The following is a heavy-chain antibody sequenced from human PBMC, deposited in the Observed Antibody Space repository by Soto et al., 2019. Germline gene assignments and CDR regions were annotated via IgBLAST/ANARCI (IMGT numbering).Heavy chain of an antibody. CDR2: IYYSGST. J-gene: IGHJ4*02. CDR3: ARDGRLPYVFDY. Sequence: SETLSLTCTVSGGSISSSSYYWGWIRQPPGKGLEWIGSIYYSGSTYYNPSLKSRVTISVDTSKNQFSLKLSSVTAADTAVYYCARDGRLPYVFDYWGQRTLVTVSS. D-gene: IGHD5-12*01. V-gene: IGHV4-39*07. CDR1: GGSISSSSYY.